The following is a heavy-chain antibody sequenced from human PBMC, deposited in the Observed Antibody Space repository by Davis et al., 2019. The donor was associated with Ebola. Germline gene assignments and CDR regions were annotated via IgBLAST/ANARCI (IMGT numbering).Heavy chain of an antibody. D-gene: IGHD3-9*01. J-gene: IGHJ5*02. CDR3: AKGAGGYFDWLSH. CDR1: GFTFDDYA. CDR2: ISWNSGSI. Sequence: PGGSLRLSCTASGFTFDDYAMHWVRQAPGKGLEWVSGISWNSGSIGYADSVKGRFTISRDNAKNSLYLQMNSLRAEDTALYYCAKGAGGYFDWLSHWGQGTLVTVSS. V-gene: IGHV3-9*01.